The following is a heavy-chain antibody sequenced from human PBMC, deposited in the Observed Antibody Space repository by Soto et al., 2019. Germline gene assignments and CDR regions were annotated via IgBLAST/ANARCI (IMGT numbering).Heavy chain of an antibody. CDR2: IIHTGNT. Sequence: QVQLQESGPGLVKPSGTLSLTCAVSGDSFSSSNWWTWVRQPPGKGLEWIGDIIHTGNTDYSPSLRSRVTISIYTSKKQFAHNLTSVTDTDTAVYFCARSPRRVGGKWYLDYWGQGDLVTVSS. D-gene: IGHD2-15*01. CDR1: GDSFSSSNW. V-gene: IGHV4-4*02. J-gene: IGHJ4*02. CDR3: ARSPRRVGGKWYLDY.